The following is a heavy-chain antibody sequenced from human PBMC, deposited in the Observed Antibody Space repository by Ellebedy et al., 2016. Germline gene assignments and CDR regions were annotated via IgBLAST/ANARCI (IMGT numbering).Heavy chain of an antibody. V-gene: IGHV3-7*03. CDR1: EFTFSTSW. D-gene: IGHD2-15*01. Sequence: GGSLRLXCAASEFTFSTSWMSWVRQAPGKGLEWVANIKQDGSEKYYVDSVKGRFTISRDNAKNSLYLQMNSLRDEDTAVYYCASGGQGLRGYCSGGSCNGPNDAFDIWGQGTMVTVSS. J-gene: IGHJ3*02. CDR2: IKQDGSEK. CDR3: ASGGQGLRGYCSGGSCNGPNDAFDI.